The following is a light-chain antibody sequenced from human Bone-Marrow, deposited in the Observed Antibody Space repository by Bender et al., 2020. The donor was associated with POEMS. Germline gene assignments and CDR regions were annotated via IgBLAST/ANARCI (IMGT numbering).Light chain of an antibody. Sequence: QSVLTQPPSVSGAPGQSVTISCTGSTSNIGADYDVHWYQQLPGTAPKLLIYGNTNRPSGVPERFSGSKSGTSASLAITGLQAEDEADYYCQSYDSSLSRYVFGTGTQVTVL. J-gene: IGLJ1*01. CDR1: TSNIGADYD. CDR3: QSYDSSLSRYV. CDR2: GNT. V-gene: IGLV1-40*01.